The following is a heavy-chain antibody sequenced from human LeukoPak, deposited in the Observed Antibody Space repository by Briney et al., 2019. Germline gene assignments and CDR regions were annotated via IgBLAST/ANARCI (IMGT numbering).Heavy chain of an antibody. J-gene: IGHJ5*02. D-gene: IGHD3-10*01. CDR2: IYYSGST. CDR3: ARGLGPGNWFDP. Sequence: SETLSLTCTVSGGSISSSSYYWGWIRQPPGKGLECIGSIYYSGSTYYNPSLKSRVTISVDTSKNQFSLKLSSVTAADTAMFYCARGLGPGNWFDPWGQGTLVTVSS. CDR1: GGSISSSSYY. V-gene: IGHV4-39*07.